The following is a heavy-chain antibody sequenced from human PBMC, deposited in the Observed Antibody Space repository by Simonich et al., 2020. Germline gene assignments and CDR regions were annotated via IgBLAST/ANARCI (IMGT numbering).Heavy chain of an antibody. CDR1: GYTFTSYG. Sequence: QVQLVQSGAEVKKPGASVKVCCKASGYTFTSYGISWVRQAPGQGLEWMGGISSYNGNTNYAQKLQGRVTMTTDTSTSTAYMELRSLRSDDTAVYYCARASRGTWWYYYFDYWGQGTLVTVSS. CDR3: ARASRGTWWYYYFDY. V-gene: IGHV1-18*01. CDR2: ISSYNGNT. D-gene: IGHD2-15*01. J-gene: IGHJ4*02.